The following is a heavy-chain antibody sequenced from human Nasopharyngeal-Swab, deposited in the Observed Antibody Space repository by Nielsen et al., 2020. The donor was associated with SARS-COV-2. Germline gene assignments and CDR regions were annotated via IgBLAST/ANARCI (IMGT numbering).Heavy chain of an antibody. CDR3: IRDWSRPGEVRLDP. CDR2: IRVKAYGATT. J-gene: IGHJ5*02. Sequence: GGSLRLSCTVSGFAFGDYAMAWFRQAPGKGLEWVGFIRVKAYGATTEYAASVKGRFTISRDDSKSIAYLQMNNLKIEDTGVYYCIRDWSRPGEVRLDPWGQGTLVTVSS. CDR1: GFAFGDYA. V-gene: IGHV3-49*03. D-gene: IGHD3-10*01.